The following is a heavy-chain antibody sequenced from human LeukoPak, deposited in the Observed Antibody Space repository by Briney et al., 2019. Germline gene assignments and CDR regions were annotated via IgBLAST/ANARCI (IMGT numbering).Heavy chain of an antibody. CDR3: ARVVRPITMVRGAHPNYGMDV. V-gene: IGHV4-61*01. CDR1: GGSVSSSSHY. D-gene: IGHD3-10*01. CDR2: IYYSGST. Sequence: PSETLSLTCTVSGGSVSSSSHYWNWIRQPPGKGLEWIGYIYYSGSTNYNPSLKSRVTISVDTSKNQFSLKLSSVTAADTAVYYCARVVRPITMVRGAHPNYGMDVWGKGTTVTVSS. J-gene: IGHJ6*04.